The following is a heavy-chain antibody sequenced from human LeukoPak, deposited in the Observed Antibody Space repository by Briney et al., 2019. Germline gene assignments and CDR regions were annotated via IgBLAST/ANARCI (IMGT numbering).Heavy chain of an antibody. V-gene: IGHV1-8*01. CDR1: GYTFTSYD. J-gene: IGHJ4*02. CDR2: MNPNSGNT. CDR3: ARVMITFEGDPLDY. Sequence: ASVKVSCKASGYTFTSYDINWVRQAPGQGLEWMGWMNPNSGNTGYAQKFQGRVTMTRNTSISTAYMELSSLRSEDTAVYYCARVMITFEGDPLDYWGQGTLVTVSS. D-gene: IGHD3-16*01.